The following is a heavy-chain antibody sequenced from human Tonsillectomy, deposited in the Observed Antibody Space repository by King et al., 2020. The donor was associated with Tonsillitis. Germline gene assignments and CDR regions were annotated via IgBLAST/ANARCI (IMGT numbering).Heavy chain of an antibody. CDR2: ISSSSTYT. CDR3: ARDTSSGGYITFDI. D-gene: IGHD1-26*01. CDR1: GFTFSDYY. Sequence: VQLVESGGGLVKPGGSLRLSCAASGFTFSDYYMSWIRQAPGKGLEWVSYISSSSTYTTYADSVKGRFTISRDNAKNSLYLEMNSLRAEDTAVYYCARDTSSGGYITFDIWGQGTVVTVSS. V-gene: IGHV3-11*05. J-gene: IGHJ3*02.